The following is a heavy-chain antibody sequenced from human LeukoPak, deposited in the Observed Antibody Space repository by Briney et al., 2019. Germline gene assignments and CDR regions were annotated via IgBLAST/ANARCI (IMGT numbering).Heavy chain of an antibody. Sequence: ASVKVSCKASGYTFTGYYMHWVRQAPGQGLEWMGWINPNSGGTNYAQKFQGRVTMTRDTSISTAYMELRSLRSDDTAVYYCGRELSSGYARYWGQGTLVTVSS. CDR3: GRELSSGYARY. CDR2: INPNSGGT. D-gene: IGHD3-22*01. CDR1: GYTFTGYY. J-gene: IGHJ4*02. V-gene: IGHV1-2*02.